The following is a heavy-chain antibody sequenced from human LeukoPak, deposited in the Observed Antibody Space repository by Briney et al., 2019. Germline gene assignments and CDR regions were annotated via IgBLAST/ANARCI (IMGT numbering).Heavy chain of an antibody. J-gene: IGHJ4*02. CDR3: ARGPTYYYGSGSLNDY. V-gene: IGHV1-8*01. Sequence: ASVTVSCKASGYTFTSYDINGVRQATGQGLEGMGWMNPNSGNTGYAQKFQGRVTMTRNTSISTAYMEFSSLRSEDTAVYYCARGPTYYYGSGSLNDYWGQGTLVTVSS. CDR2: MNPNSGNT. CDR1: GYTFTSYD. D-gene: IGHD3-10*01.